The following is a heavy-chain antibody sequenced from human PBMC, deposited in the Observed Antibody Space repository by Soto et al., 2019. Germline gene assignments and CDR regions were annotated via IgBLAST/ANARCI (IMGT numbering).Heavy chain of an antibody. D-gene: IGHD3-16*01. CDR1: GFTLSSYS. CDR3: ARVGLKFLLGGEFFQV. V-gene: IGHV3-48*01. J-gene: IGHJ1*01. CDR2: ISSNSDTV. Sequence: DVYLVDSGGGLVQPGGSLRLSCTAFGFTLSSYSMNWVRQAPGKGPEWVSHISSNSDTVDYADSVKGRFTISRDNARNSLSLQMNSLRAEDTAVYYCARVGLKFLLGGEFFQVWGQGTLVTVSS.